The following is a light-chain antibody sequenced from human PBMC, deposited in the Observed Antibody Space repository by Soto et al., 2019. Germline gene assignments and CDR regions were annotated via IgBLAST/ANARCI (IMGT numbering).Light chain of an antibody. CDR1: QNIDNF. V-gene: IGKV3-11*01. CDR2: DAS. Sequence: EIVFRQYPATLSMSPGERATLSCRASQNIDNFLVWYQQKPGQAPRLLIYDASKRATGIPARFSVSGSGTDFTLPIRSLEPEDFAVDYCQQRYTIITFGPWTKVDIK. CDR3: QQRYTIIT. J-gene: IGKJ3*01.